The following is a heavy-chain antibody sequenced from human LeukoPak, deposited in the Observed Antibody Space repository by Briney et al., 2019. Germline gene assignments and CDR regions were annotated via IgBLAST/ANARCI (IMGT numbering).Heavy chain of an antibody. CDR2: INQDASEK. J-gene: IGHJ4*02. D-gene: IGHD3-10*01. V-gene: IGHV3-7*01. CDR3: ASYYYGSGTSLGY. Sequence: GGSLRLSFAVTGLTFSGYWVTWVRQAPGKGLEWVANINQDASEKYYVESVKGRFAISRDNAKNSLYLQMNSLRAEDTAVYYCASYYYGSGTSLGYWGQGTLVTVSS. CDR1: GLTFSGYW.